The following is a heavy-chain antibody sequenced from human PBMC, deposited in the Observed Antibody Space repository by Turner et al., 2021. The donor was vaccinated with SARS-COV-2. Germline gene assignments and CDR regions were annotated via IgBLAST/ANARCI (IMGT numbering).Heavy chain of an antibody. D-gene: IGHD1-26*01. V-gene: IGHV4-39*01. J-gene: IGHJ6*02. CDR1: GCSISSSSYY. Sequence: QLQLQESGPGLVKPAETLSLTCTVPGCSISSSSYYWGWIRQPPGKGLEWIGSIYYSGSTYYNPSLKSRVTISVDTSKNQFSLKLSSVTAADTAVYYCAGEVVVLTTTHYGMDVWGQGTTVTVSS. CDR3: AGEVVVLTTTHYGMDV. CDR2: IYYSGST.